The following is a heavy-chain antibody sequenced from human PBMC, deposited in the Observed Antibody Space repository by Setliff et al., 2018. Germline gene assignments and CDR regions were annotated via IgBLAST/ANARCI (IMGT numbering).Heavy chain of an antibody. Sequence: ASVKVSCKASGYTFTNYGFHWVRQAPGQGLEWMAMIITSTGKTSYAQRFQGRVTVTTDTYTGTGYMELRSLRSDDTAMYFCARFGGSCSSSSCYASDLWGQGTMVTVSS. CDR2: IITSTGKT. D-gene: IGHD2-2*01. J-gene: IGHJ3*01. CDR1: GYTFTNYG. V-gene: IGHV1-18*01. CDR3: ARFGGSCSSSSCYASDL.